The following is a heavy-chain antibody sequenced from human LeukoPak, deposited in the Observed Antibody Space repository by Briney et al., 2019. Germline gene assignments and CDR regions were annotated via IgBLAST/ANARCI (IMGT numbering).Heavy chain of an antibody. CDR2: IGGSGGST. CDR1: GFTFSSYA. J-gene: IGHJ4*02. V-gene: IGHV3-23*01. Sequence: GGSLRLSCAASGFTFSSYAMSWVRQAPGKGLEWVSAIGGSGGSTNYADSVKGRFIISRDNSKNTLYLQMNSLRAEDTAVYYCAKAREQWLVPGVDYWGQGTLVTVSS. D-gene: IGHD6-19*01. CDR3: AKAREQWLVPGVDY.